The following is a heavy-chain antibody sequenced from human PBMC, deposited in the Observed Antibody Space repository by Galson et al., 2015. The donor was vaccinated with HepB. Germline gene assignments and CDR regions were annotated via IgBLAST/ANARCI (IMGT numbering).Heavy chain of an antibody. J-gene: IGHJ5*01. CDR1: GFAFHSHA. CDR2: IMGSGDST. CDR3: AKGYGIFDS. D-gene: IGHD5-18*01. Sequence: SLRLSCAASGFAFHSHAMSWVRQAPGRGLEWISGIMGSGDSTFYGDSVKGRFTVSRDNANNMLYLQMDSLRAEDAGLYFCAKGYGIFDSWGPGILVTVSA. V-gene: IGHV3-23*01.